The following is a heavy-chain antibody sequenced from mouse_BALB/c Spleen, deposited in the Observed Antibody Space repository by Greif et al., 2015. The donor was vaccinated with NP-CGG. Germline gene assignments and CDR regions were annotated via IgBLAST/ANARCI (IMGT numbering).Heavy chain of an antibody. D-gene: IGHD1-1*01. V-gene: IGHV6-6*02. CDR2: IRLKSNNYAT. CDR1: GFTFSNYW. J-gene: IGHJ2*01. CDR3: TPDYYGSFEY. Sequence: EVQLQESRGGLVQPGGSMKLSCVASGFTFSNYWMNWVRQSPEKGLEWVAEIRLKSNNYATHYAESVKGRFTISRDDSKSSVYLQMNNLRAEDTGIYYCTPDYYGSFEYWGQGTTLTVSS.